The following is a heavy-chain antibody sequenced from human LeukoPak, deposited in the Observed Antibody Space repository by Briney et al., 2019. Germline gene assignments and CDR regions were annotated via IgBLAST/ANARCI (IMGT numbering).Heavy chain of an antibody. D-gene: IGHD5-12*01. J-gene: IGHJ4*02. CDR3: ARARDSGYDRVIVLYFDY. CDR2: IYYSGST. V-gene: IGHV4-31*03. CDR1: GGSISSGGYY. Sequence: PSQTLSLTCTVSGGSISSGGYYWSWIRQHPGKGLEWIGYIYYSGSTYYNPSLKSRVTISVDTSKNQFSLKLSSVTAADTAVYYCARARDSGYDRVIVLYFDYWGQGTLVTVSS.